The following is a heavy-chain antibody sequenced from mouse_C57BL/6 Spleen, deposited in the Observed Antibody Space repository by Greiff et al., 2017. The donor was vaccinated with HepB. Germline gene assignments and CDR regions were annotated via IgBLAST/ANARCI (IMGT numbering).Heavy chain of an antibody. D-gene: IGHD1-1*01. V-gene: IGHV1-53*01. J-gene: IGHJ2*01. Sequence: QVQLQQPGTELVKPGASVKLSCKASGYTFTSYWTHWVKQRPGQGLEWIGNINPSNGGTNYNEKFKSKATLTVDKSSSTAYMQLSSLTSEDSAVYDCAREEFTTVVGIDYGGQGTTLTVSS. CDR1: GYTFTSYW. CDR2: INPSNGGT. CDR3: AREEFTTVVGIDY.